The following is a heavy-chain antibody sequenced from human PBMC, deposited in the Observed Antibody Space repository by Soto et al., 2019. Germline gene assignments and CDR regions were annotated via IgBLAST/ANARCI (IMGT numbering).Heavy chain of an antibody. CDR3: ARGIVALADSL. D-gene: IGHD1-1*01. V-gene: IGHV3-48*02. Sequence: GGSLRLSCAASGFIFSNYGLNWVRQAPGKGLEWVSYISRTSSTIYYADSVKGRFTISRDNAKNSLSLQMNNLRDEDTAVYYCARGIVALADSLWGQGTVVTVSS. CDR1: GFIFSNYG. J-gene: IGHJ4*02. CDR2: ISRTSSTI.